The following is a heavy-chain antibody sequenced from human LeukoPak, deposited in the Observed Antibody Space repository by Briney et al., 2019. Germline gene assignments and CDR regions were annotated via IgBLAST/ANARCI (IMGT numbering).Heavy chain of an antibody. D-gene: IGHD2-21*01. V-gene: IGHV4-61*08. CDR3: TTYYVGEGGRGH. Sequence: SSETLSLTCSVSGDSVSSAGYHWSWIRQAPGKGLEWIGHSGSPSHNPSLKSRVMISIDTSKNQFSLKVSTVTAADTAVYYCTTYYVGEGGRGHWGPGTLVTVSS. J-gene: IGHJ4*02. CDR2: SGSP. CDR1: GDSVSSAGYH.